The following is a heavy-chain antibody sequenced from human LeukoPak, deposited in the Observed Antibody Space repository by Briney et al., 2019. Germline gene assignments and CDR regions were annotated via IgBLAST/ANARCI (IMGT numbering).Heavy chain of an antibody. D-gene: IGHD5-12*01. CDR3: ASSIGYSGYDSDY. J-gene: IGHJ4*02. V-gene: IGHV4-34*01. Sequence: SETLSLTCAVCGGSFSGYYWSWIRQPPGKGLEWIGEINHSGSTNYNPSLKSRVTISVDTSKNQFSLKLSSVTAADTAVYYCASSIGYSGYDSDYWGQGTLVTVSS. CDR2: INHSGST. CDR1: GGSFSGYY.